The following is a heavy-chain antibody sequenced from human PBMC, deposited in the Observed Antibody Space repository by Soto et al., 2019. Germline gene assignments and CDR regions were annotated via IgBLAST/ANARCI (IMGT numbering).Heavy chain of an antibody. CDR3: EREGGSAYGMDV. CDR1: GYTFTGYY. D-gene: IGHD1-26*01. CDR2: INPSSGDS. J-gene: IGHJ6*02. V-gene: IGHV1-2*02. Sequence: QVHLVQSGAEVAKPGASVKVSCKPSGYTFTGYYIHWVRQAPGQGLEWMGWINPSSGDSKYAQKFQGRVTRTRDTSISTAYLDLRNLRSDDTAVYYCEREGGSAYGMDVWGQGTAVTVS.